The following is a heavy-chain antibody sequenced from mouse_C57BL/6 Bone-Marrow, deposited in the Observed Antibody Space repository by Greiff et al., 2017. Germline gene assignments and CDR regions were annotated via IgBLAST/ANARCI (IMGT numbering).Heavy chain of an antibody. CDR2: IYPRSGNT. Sequence: QVQLQQSGAELARPGASVKLSCKASGYTFTSYGISWVKQRTGQGLEWIGEIYPRSGNTYYNEKFKGKATLTVDKSSSTAYMELRSLTSEDSAVYFCARWGWVYYFDYWGRGTALTVSS. J-gene: IGHJ2*01. D-gene: IGHD1-1*02. CDR1: GYTFTSYG. V-gene: IGHV1-81*01. CDR3: ARWGWVYYFDY.